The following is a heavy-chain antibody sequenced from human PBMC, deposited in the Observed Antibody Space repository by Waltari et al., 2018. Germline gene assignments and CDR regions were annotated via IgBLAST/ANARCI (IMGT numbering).Heavy chain of an antibody. CDR2: IKHIGST. D-gene: IGHD3-10*01. CDR1: GGSLRGYY. J-gene: IGHJ6*02. Sequence: QVQLQQWGAGLLKPSETMSLTCAVYGGSLRGYYWSWIRQPPGKGLEWIGEIKHIGSTNYNPSLKSRVTISVDTSKNQFSLKLSSVTAADTAVYYCAEGITMVRGEYGMDVWGQGTTVTVSS. V-gene: IGHV4-34*01. CDR3: AEGITMVRGEYGMDV.